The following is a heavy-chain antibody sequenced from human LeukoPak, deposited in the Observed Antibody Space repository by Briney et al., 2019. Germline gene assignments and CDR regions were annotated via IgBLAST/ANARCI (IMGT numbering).Heavy chain of an antibody. J-gene: IGHJ3*02. CDR1: GGSISSSSYY. D-gene: IGHD5-24*01. CDR3: ASHRRRDGYNFDAFDI. Sequence: SETLSLTCTVPGGSISSSSYYWGWIRQPPGKGLEWIGSIYYSGSTYYNPSLKSRVTISVDTSKNQFSLKLSSVTAADTAVYYCASHRRRDGYNFDAFDIWGQGAMVTVSS. CDR2: IYYSGST. V-gene: IGHV4-39*01.